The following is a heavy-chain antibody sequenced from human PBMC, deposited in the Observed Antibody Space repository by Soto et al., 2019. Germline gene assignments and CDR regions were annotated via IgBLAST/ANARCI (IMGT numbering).Heavy chain of an antibody. Sequence: GGSLRLSCAASGFTFSSYAMSWVRQAPGKGLEWVSAISGSGGSTYYADSVKGRFTISRDNSKNTLYLQMNSLRAEDTAVYYCAKGRGHKTIAARPYYFDYWGQGTLVTVSS. CDR1: GFTFSSYA. V-gene: IGHV3-23*01. D-gene: IGHD6-6*01. J-gene: IGHJ4*02. CDR2: ISGSGGST. CDR3: AKGRGHKTIAARPYYFDY.